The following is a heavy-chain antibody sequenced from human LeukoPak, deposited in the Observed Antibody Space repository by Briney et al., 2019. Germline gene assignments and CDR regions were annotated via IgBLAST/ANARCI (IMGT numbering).Heavy chain of an antibody. J-gene: IGHJ4*02. Sequence: GGSLRLSCAASGFTFSSYEMNWVRQAPGKGLEWVSAISGSGGSTYYADSVKGRFTISRDNAKNSLYLHMNSLRAEDTALYYCAREPYYDSSGYSPDYWGQGTLVTVSS. CDR2: ISGSGGST. CDR1: GFTFSSYE. V-gene: IGHV3-23*01. D-gene: IGHD3-22*01. CDR3: AREPYYDSSGYSPDY.